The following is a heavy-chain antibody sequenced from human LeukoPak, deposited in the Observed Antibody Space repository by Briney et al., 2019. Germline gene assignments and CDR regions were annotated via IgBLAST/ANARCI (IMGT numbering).Heavy chain of an antibody. Sequence: PGGSLRLSCVASGFTFSNYGMSWVRQAPGKGLEWVSRISFSGVNTYYADSVRGRFTISRDKSKNTLFLQMNSLRAEDTAVYYCASYYYGSGSYYFDYWGQGTLVTVSS. CDR3: ASYYYGSGSYYFDY. J-gene: IGHJ4*02. V-gene: IGHV3-23*01. D-gene: IGHD3-10*01. CDR1: GFTFSNYG. CDR2: ISFSGVNT.